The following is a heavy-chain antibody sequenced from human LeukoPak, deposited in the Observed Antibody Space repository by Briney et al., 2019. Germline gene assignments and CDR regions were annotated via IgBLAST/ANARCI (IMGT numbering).Heavy chain of an antibody. V-gene: IGHV4-38-2*02. Sequence: SETLSLTCSGPNYSISNSLYWGWLRRPPGKGLEWSGSIYRSGSTFYNPSLKSRVTISLDTSKNQFSLKLSSVTAADTAVYFCARGTYGYYMDVWGKGTTVTVSS. J-gene: IGHJ6*03. CDR2: IYRSGST. CDR3: ARGTYGYYMDV. CDR1: NYSISNSLY. D-gene: IGHD4-17*01.